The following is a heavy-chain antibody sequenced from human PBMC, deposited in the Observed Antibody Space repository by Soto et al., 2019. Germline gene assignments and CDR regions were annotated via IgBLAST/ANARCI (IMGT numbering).Heavy chain of an antibody. J-gene: IGHJ4*02. Sequence: PSETLSLTCTVSGGSISSYYWSWIRQPPGKGLEWIGYIYYSGSTNYNPSLKSRVTIPVDTSKNQFSLKLSSVTAADTAVYYCARGYSSGWPFDYWGQGTLVTVSS. V-gene: IGHV4-59*01. CDR2: IYYSGST. D-gene: IGHD6-19*01. CDR3: ARGYSSGWPFDY. CDR1: GGSISSYY.